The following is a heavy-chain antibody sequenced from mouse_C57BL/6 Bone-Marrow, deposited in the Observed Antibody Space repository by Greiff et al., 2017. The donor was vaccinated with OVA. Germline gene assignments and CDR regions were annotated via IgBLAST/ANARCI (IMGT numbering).Heavy chain of an antibody. Sequence: EVQLQQSGPELVKPGASVKISCKASGYTFTDYYMNWVKQSHGKSLEWIGDINPNNGGTSYNQKFKGKATLTVDKSSSTAYMELRSLTSEDSAVYYCARGIYCGSSCDAMDYWGRGTSVTVSS. CDR3: ARGIYCGSSCDAMDY. J-gene: IGHJ4*01. CDR2: INPNNGGT. D-gene: IGHD1-1*01. V-gene: IGHV1-26*01. CDR1: GYTFTDYY.